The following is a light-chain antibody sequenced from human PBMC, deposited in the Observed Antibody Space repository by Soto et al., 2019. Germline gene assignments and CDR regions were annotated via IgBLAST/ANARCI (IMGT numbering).Light chain of an antibody. CDR1: QSVSSSY. V-gene: IGKV3-20*01. CDR3: QQYGSSPLT. Sequence: EIVLTQSPGTLSLSPGERATLSCRANQSVSSSYLAWYQQKPGQAPRLLIYGASRRATGIPDRFSGSGSGTDFTLSISRLEPEDFAVYYCQQYGSSPLTFGGGTKVEIK. CDR2: GAS. J-gene: IGKJ4*01.